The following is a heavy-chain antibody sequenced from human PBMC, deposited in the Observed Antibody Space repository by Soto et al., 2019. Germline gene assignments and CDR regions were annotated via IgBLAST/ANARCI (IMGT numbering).Heavy chain of an antibody. CDR1: GTSISRSDYY. CDR2: INYNGRT. J-gene: IGHJ5*02. Sequence: SETLSLTCKVSGTSISRSDYYWGWIRQPPGKGLEWIGSINYNGRTYYNPSLQTRATLSVDTSKNQCSLKLTSATAADTAVYFCARLSGGRSVYIDPWGQGTLVTVSS. D-gene: IGHD2-8*02. CDR3: ARLSGGRSVYIDP. V-gene: IGHV4-39*01.